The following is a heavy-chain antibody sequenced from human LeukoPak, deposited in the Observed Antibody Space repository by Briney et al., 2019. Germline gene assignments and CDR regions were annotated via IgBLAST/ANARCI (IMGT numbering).Heavy chain of an antibody. CDR3: ARGIYGGNSGAFDI. CDR2: IYTSGST. CDR1: GGSISSYY. V-gene: IGHV4-4*07. J-gene: IGHJ3*02. Sequence: SETLSLTCTVSGGSISSYYWSWIRQPAGKGLEWIGRIYTSGSTNYNPSLKSRVTMSVDTSKNQFSLKLSSVTAADTAVYYCARGIYGGNSGAFDIWGQGTMVTVSS. D-gene: IGHD4-23*01.